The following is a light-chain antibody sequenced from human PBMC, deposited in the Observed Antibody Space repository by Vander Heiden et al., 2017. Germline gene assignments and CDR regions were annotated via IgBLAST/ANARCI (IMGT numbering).Light chain of an antibody. CDR2: EVT. V-gene: IGLV2-8*01. CDR1: NTDVGCYNY. CDR3: SSYGGRNNYV. Sequence: QSALTQPPSASGSPGQSVTISCTGTNTDVGCYNYVSWYQQSPCKAPKLIIYEVTKRPSGVPDRFSASKSGNTASLTVSGLQAEDEADYYCSSYGGRNNYVFGSGTKITVL. J-gene: IGLJ1*01.